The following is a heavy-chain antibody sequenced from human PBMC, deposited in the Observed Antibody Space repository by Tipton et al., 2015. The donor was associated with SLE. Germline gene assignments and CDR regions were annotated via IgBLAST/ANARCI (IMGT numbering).Heavy chain of an antibody. CDR2: IYYSGTT. CDR3: ARLEYSSGVI. Sequence: TLSLTCTVSGGSVGSHCCYWGWIRQPPGKGLEWIGYIYYSGTTNYNPSLKSRVTISVDTSNNQLSLNLSSVTAADTAVYYCARLEYSSGVIWGQGTMVTVSS. V-gene: IGHV4-61*01. CDR1: GGSVGSHCCY. J-gene: IGHJ3*02. D-gene: IGHD6-19*01.